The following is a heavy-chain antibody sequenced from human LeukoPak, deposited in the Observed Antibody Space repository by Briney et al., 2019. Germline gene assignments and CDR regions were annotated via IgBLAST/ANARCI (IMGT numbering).Heavy chain of an antibody. Sequence: ASVKVSCKASGHTFTRYGISWVRQAPGQGLEWMGWISTYSGNTNYAQQLQGRVTMTTDTSTSTVYMELRSLRSDDTAVYYCARGYCRSTSCHEPPLYGMDVWGQGTTVTVS. V-gene: IGHV1-18*01. CDR2: ISTYSGNT. CDR1: GHTFTRYG. J-gene: IGHJ6*02. D-gene: IGHD2-2*01. CDR3: ARGYCRSTSCHEPPLYGMDV.